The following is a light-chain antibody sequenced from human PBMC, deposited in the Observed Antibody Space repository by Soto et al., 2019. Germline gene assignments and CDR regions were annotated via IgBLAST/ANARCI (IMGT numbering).Light chain of an antibody. J-gene: IGKJ1*01. Sequence: DIQMTQSHSSLSASVGDRVTITCRASQSIRRFLAWYQQKPGKAPKLLIYQASNLESGVPSRFSGSGSGTEFTLTISSLQPDDLAVYYCQQYNYYRWTFGQGTKADIK. CDR1: QSIRRF. V-gene: IGKV1-5*03. CDR3: QQYNYYRWT. CDR2: QAS.